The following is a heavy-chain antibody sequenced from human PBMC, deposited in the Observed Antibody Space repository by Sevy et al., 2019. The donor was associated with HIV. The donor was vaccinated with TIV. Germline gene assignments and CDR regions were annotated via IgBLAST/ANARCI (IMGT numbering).Heavy chain of an antibody. Sequence: ASVQVSCKTSGFTFSSSAVQWVRQVRGQRLEWIGWIVVGSDVTNYAQNFQERVTISRDLSTKTVYMDLTSLRSEDTAVYYCAAEDMTTFGGHLRVFDIWGQGTMVTVSS. CDR2: IVVGSDVT. CDR3: AAEDMTTFGGHLRVFDI. V-gene: IGHV1-58*01. D-gene: IGHD3-16*01. CDR1: GFTFSSSA. J-gene: IGHJ3*02.